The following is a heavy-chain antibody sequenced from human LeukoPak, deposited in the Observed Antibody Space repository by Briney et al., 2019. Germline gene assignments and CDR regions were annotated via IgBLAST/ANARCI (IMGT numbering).Heavy chain of an antibody. Sequence: SETLSLTCTVSGGSISSGGYYWSWIRQHPGKGLEWIGYIYYSGSTYYNPSLKSRVTISVDTSKNQFSLKLSSVTAADMAVYYCARDYHDYGDYEWFDPWGQGTLVTVSS. D-gene: IGHD4-17*01. J-gene: IGHJ5*02. V-gene: IGHV4-31*03. CDR2: IYYSGST. CDR3: ARDYHDYGDYEWFDP. CDR1: GGSISSGGYY.